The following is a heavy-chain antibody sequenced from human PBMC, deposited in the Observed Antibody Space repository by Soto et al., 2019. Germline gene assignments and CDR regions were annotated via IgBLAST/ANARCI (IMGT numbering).Heavy chain of an antibody. CDR2: ISGSGANT. D-gene: IGHD2-15*01. Sequence: EVQLLESGGGLVQPGGSLRLSCAASGFIFSSYAMNWVRQAPGKGLEWVAGISGSGANTNYADSVRGRFTISRDNAKITLYLRMNCLRDEDTAISHCSKARTATHHLFMAYWGKGPLATVSS. J-gene: IGHJ4*02. V-gene: IGHV3-23*01. CDR3: SKARTATHHLFMAY. CDR1: GFIFSSYA.